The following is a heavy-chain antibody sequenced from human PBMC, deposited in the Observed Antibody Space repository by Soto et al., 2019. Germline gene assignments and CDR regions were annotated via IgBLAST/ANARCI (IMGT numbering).Heavy chain of an antibody. CDR1: GYTFTNYW. CDR3: ARILSGPRGSFDP. D-gene: IGHD1-26*01. J-gene: IGHJ5*02. CDR2: IYPGDSDT. V-gene: IGHV5-51*01. Sequence: PGESLQISCQASGYTFTNYWIAWVRQLPGKGLEWMGIIYPGDSDTRYSPSFQDQVTISADRSISTAYLQWSSLTASDSAVYFCARILSGPRGSFDPWGQGTLVTGSS.